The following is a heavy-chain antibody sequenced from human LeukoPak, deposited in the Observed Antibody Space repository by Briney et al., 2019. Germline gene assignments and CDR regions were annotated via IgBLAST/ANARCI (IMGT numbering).Heavy chain of an antibody. CDR3: ARGPNIQDY. CDR1: GFILSSDS. CDR2: IRSSSSYI. Sequence: PGGSLRLSCAASGFILSSDSMNWVRQAPGKGLEWVSSIRSSSSYIYYAGSVTGRFTISRDTATHSIYLQVNRLRAADTAVYYCARGPNIQDYWGQGTLVTVSS. V-gene: IGHV3-21*01. J-gene: IGHJ4*02. D-gene: IGHD1/OR15-1a*01.